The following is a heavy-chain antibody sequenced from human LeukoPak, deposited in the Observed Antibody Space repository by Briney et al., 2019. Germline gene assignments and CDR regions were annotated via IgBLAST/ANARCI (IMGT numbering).Heavy chain of an antibody. V-gene: IGHV4-59*01. CDR1: GGSISSYY. D-gene: IGHD3-3*01. CDR3: ARVRDYDFWSGPDAYYFDY. Sequence: PSETLSLTCTVSGGSISSYYWSWIRQPPGKGLEWIGYIYYSGSTNYNPSLKSRVTISVDTSKNQFSLKLSSVTAADPAVYYCARVRDYDFWSGPDAYYFDYWGQGTLVTVSS. CDR2: IYYSGST. J-gene: IGHJ4*02.